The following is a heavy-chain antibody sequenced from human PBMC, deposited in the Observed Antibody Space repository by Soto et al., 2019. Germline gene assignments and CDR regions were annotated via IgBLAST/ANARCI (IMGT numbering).Heavy chain of an antibody. D-gene: IGHD6-25*01. Sequence: SETLSLTCAVYGGSFSGYYWSWIRQPPGKGLEWIGEINHSGSTNYNPSLKSRVTISVDTSKNQFSLKLSSVTAADTAVYYCARAPRAAGGRWFDPWGQGTLVTVSS. CDR2: INHSGST. CDR1: GGSFSGYY. CDR3: ARAPRAAGGRWFDP. J-gene: IGHJ5*02. V-gene: IGHV4-34*01.